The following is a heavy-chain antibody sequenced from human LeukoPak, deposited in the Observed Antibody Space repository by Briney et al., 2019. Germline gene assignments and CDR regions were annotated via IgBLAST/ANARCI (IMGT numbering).Heavy chain of an antibody. Sequence: VASVKVSCKASGYTFTSYGISWVRQAPGQGLEWMGWISAYNGNTNYAQKLQGRVTMTTDTSTSTAYMELRSLRSDDTAVYYCAMIWLLGGYNWFDPWGQGTLVTVSS. J-gene: IGHJ5*02. D-gene: IGHD3-22*01. V-gene: IGHV1-18*01. CDR3: AMIWLLGGYNWFDP. CDR2: ISAYNGNT. CDR1: GYTFTSYG.